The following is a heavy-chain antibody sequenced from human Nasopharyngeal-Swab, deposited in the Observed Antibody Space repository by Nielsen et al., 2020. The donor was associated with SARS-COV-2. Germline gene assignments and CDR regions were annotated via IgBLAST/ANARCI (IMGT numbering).Heavy chain of an antibody. CDR3: ARVKSPGYSSSWYRDYYGMDV. Sequence: SVKVSCKASGYTFTSYDISWVRQAPGQGLEWMGRIIPILGIANYAQKFQGRVTITADKSTSTAYMELSSLRSEDTAVYYCARVKSPGYSSSWYRDYYGMDVWGQGTTVTVSS. D-gene: IGHD6-13*01. V-gene: IGHV1-69*04. CDR2: IIPILGIA. J-gene: IGHJ6*02. CDR1: GYTFTSYD.